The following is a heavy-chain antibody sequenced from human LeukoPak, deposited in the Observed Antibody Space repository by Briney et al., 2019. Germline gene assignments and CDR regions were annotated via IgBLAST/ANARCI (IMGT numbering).Heavy chain of an antibody. CDR1: GYTFTGYY. CDR3: ARDLGGWYAFDI. V-gene: IGHV1-2*02. Sequence: APLKVSCKASGYTFTGYYMHWVRQAPGQGLEWMGWINPNSGGTKYAQKFQGRVTMTRDTSISTAYMELSRLRSDDTAVYNCARDLGGWYAFDIWGQGTMVTVSS. J-gene: IGHJ3*02. CDR2: INPNSGGT. D-gene: IGHD6-19*01.